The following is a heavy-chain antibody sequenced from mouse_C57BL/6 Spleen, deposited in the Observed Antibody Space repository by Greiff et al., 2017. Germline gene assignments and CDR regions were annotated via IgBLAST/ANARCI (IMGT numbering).Heavy chain of an antibody. CDR2: INPSNGGT. Sequence: QVQLQQSGTELVKPGASVKLSCKASGYTFTSYWMHWVKQRPGQGLEWIGNINPSNGGTNYNEKFKSKATLTVDKSFSTAYMQLSSLTSEDSAFYYCARTLFITTVVATKEYFDYWGQGTTLTVSS. V-gene: IGHV1-53*01. J-gene: IGHJ2*01. CDR3: ARTLFITTVVATKEYFDY. D-gene: IGHD1-1*01. CDR1: GYTFTSYW.